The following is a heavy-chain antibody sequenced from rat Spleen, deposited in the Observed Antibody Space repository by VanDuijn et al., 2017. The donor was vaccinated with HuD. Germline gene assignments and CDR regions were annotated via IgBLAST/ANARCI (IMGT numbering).Heavy chain of an antibody. CDR2: IIYNGSST. D-gene: IGHD1-10*01. Sequence: EVQLVESGGGLVQPGRSMKLSCAASGFSFSNYDVAWVRQAPKKGLEWVATIIYNGSSTYYRDSVKGRFTISRDNAKSTLYLQMESLRSEDTATYYCAKAGYNNHFDYWGQGVMVTVSS. CDR3: AKAGYNNHFDY. J-gene: IGHJ2*01. V-gene: IGHV5-7*01. CDR1: GFSFSNYD.